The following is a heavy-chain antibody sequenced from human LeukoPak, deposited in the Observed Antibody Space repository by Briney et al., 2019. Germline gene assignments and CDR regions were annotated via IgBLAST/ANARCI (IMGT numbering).Heavy chain of an antibody. J-gene: IGHJ5*02. V-gene: IGHV3-23*01. CDR3: AIARGLRGGRNWFDP. D-gene: IGHD2-15*01. Sequence: PGGSLRLSCAASGFAFSGYNMNWVRQAPGKGLEWVSAISGSGGSTYYADSVKGRFTISRDNSKNTLYLQMNSLRAEDTAVYYCAIARGLRGGRNWFDPWGQGTLVTVSS. CDR2: ISGSGGST. CDR1: GFAFSGYN.